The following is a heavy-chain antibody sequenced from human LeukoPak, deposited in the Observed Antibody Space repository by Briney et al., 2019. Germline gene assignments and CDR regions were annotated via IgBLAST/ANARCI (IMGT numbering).Heavy chain of an antibody. D-gene: IGHD4/OR15-4a*01. V-gene: IGHV3-53*01. CDR3: ARRAGAYSHPYDY. J-gene: IGHJ4*02. Sequence: PGGSLRLSCTVSGLTVSSNSMSWVRQAPGKGLEWVSFIYSDNTHYSDSVKGRFTISRDNSKNTLYLQMSSLRAEDTAVYYCARRAGAYSHPYDYWGQGTLVTVSS. CDR2: IYSDNT. CDR1: GLTVSSNS.